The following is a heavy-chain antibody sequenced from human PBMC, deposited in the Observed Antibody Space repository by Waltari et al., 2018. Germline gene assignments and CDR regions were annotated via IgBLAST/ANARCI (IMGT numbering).Heavy chain of an antibody. D-gene: IGHD6-19*01. CDR3: ARGPYSSGWYSY. CDR2: VYESGTT. J-gene: IGHJ4*02. Sequence: QVQLQESGPGLVKPSETLSLTCTVSGYSIRSGYYWGWIRQPPGKGLEWIGSVYESGTTYYNPSLKNRINMSVDTSKNQFSLKLSSVTAADTAVYYCARGPYSSGWYSYWGQGTLVTVSS. CDR1: GYSIRSGYY. V-gene: IGHV4-38-2*02.